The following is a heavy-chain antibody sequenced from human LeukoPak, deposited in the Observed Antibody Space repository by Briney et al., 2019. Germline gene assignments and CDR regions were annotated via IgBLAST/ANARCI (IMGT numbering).Heavy chain of an antibody. CDR3: ANDVSWGGYLN. V-gene: IGHV3-23*01. CDR1: GFTFSIYG. J-gene: IGHJ1*01. D-gene: IGHD3-16*02. Sequence: PGGSLRLSCAASGFTFSIYGMHWVRQAPGKGLEWVSGITGSGSSTFYADSVKGRFTISRDNSKNTLFLQMNSLRAEDTALYYCANDVSWGGYLNWGQGTLVTVSS. CDR2: ITGSGSST.